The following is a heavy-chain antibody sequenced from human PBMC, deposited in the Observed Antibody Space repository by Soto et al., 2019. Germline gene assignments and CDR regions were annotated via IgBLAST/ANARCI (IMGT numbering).Heavy chain of an antibody. CDR1: GGSISSGDYY. J-gene: IGHJ5*02. D-gene: IGHD6-13*01. CDR3: VRESPDSTRLDP. CDR2: IYYSGST. Sequence: QVQLQESGPGLVKPSQTLSLPCTVSGGSISSGDYYWSWIRQPPGKGLEWIGYIYYSGSTYYNPSLMSRVTISVDTSKNQFSLKLSSVTAADTAVDYCVRESPDSTRLDPWGQGTLFTVSS. V-gene: IGHV4-30-4*01.